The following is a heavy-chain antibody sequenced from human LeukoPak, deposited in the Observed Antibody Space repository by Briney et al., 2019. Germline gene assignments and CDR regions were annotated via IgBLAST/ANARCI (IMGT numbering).Heavy chain of an antibody. D-gene: IGHD2-15*01. CDR2: INYSGRT. Sequence: SETLSLTCTVSGGSISSSSYYWGWIRQPPGKGLEWIGSINYSGRTYYNPSLKSRVTISVDTSKNHFSLKLSSVTAADTAVYYCARDQIGLGYCSGGSCYSVNLNWFDPWGQESLVTVSS. J-gene: IGHJ5*02. CDR3: ARDQIGLGYCSGGSCYSVNLNWFDP. CDR1: GGSISSSSYY. V-gene: IGHV4-39*07.